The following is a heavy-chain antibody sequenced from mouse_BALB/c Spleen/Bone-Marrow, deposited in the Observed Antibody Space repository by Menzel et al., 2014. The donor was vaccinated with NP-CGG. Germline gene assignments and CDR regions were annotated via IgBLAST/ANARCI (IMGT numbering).Heavy chain of an antibody. Sequence: QVQLQQSGAELVKPGASVKLSCKASGYTFTSYWMHWVKQRPGQGLEWIGEINPSNGRTNYNEKFKSKATLTVDKSSSTAYMQLSSLTSEDSAVYYCARSGAYYRNLYAMDYWGQGTSVTVSS. CDR2: INPSNGRT. CDR1: GYTFTSYW. CDR3: ARSGAYYRNLYAMDY. D-gene: IGHD2-10*01. J-gene: IGHJ4*01. V-gene: IGHV1S81*02.